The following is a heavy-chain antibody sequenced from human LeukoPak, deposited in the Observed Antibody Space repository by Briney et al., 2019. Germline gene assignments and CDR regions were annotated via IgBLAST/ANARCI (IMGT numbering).Heavy chain of an antibody. D-gene: IGHD3-10*01. Sequence: GGSLRLSCAASGFTFSSYAMSWVRQAPGKGLEWVSAISGSGGSTYYADSVKGRFTISRDNSKNTLYLKMNSLRAEDTAVYYCAKGAPDYYGSGSYVDYWGQGTLVTVSS. V-gene: IGHV3-23*01. CDR1: GFTFSSYA. CDR3: AKGAPDYYGSGSYVDY. CDR2: ISGSGGST. J-gene: IGHJ4*02.